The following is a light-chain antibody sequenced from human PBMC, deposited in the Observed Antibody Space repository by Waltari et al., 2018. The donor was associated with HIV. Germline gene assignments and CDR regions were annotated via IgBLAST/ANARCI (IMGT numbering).Light chain of an antibody. CDR2: WAS. Sequence: DIVMTQSPESLAVSLGERAAIKCKSSPNILHRSNNKNSLVWYQQKPGQSPKLLIYWASTRESGVPDRFSGSGAGTNFTLTISSLQAEDVAIYYCQQFYNSPVTFGGGTRVEIK. J-gene: IGKJ4*01. CDR3: QQFYNSPVT. V-gene: IGKV4-1*01. CDR1: PNILHRSNNKNS.